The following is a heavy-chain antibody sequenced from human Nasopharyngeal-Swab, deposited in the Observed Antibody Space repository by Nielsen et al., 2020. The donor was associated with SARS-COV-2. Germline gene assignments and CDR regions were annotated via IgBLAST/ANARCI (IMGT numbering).Heavy chain of an antibody. J-gene: IGHJ3*02. CDR2: MNPNSGNT. V-gene: IGHV1-8*01. D-gene: IGHD2-2*01. Sequence: WVRQAPGQGLEWMGWMNPNSGNTGYAQKFQGRVTMTRNTCISTAYMELSSLRSEDTAVYYCARGVTGTVVVPAATDGGGGDDAFDIWGQGTMVTVSS. CDR3: ARGVTGTVVVPAATDGGGGDDAFDI.